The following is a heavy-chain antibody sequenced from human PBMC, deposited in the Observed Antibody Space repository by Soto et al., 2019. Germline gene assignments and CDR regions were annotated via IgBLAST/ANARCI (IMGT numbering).Heavy chain of an antibody. Sequence: SETLSLTCTVSGGSIRSGGYYWYWIRQHPGKGLEWIGYIYYSGTTYYNPSLKSRVTISVDTSKNQFSLKLSSVTAADTAVYYCAASCVACGGFNYYGMDVWGQGTTVTVSS. CDR3: AASCVACGGFNYYGMDV. CDR2: IYYSGTT. V-gene: IGHV4-31*03. CDR1: GGSIRSGGYY. D-gene: IGHD2-21*01. J-gene: IGHJ6*02.